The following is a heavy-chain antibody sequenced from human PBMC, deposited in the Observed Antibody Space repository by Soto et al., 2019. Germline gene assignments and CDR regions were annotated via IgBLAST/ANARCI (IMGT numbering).Heavy chain of an antibody. CDR3: AKYYYDSSGYYSDYYYGMDV. V-gene: IGHV1-69*13. CDR1: GGTFSSYA. CDR2: IIPIFGTA. D-gene: IGHD3-22*01. J-gene: IGHJ6*02. Sequence: SVKVSCKASGGTFSSYAISWVRQAPGQGLEWMGGIIPIFGTANYAQKFQGRVTITADESTSTAYMELSSLRSEDTAVYYCAKYYYDSSGYYSDYYYGMDVWGQGTTVTISS.